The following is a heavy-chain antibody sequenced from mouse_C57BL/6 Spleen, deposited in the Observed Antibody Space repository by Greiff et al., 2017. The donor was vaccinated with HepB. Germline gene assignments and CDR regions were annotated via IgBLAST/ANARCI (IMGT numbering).Heavy chain of an antibody. CDR3: ARWGVAIFDY. CDR2: IYPGSGNT. V-gene: IGHV1-76*01. Sequence: QVQLKQSGAELVRPGASVKLSCKASGYTFTDYYINWVKQRPGQGLEWIARIYPGSGNTYYNEKFKGKATLTAEKSSSTAYMQLSSLTSEDSAVYFCARWGVAIFDYWGQGTTLTVSS. D-gene: IGHD1-1*02. CDR1: GYTFTDYY. J-gene: IGHJ2*01.